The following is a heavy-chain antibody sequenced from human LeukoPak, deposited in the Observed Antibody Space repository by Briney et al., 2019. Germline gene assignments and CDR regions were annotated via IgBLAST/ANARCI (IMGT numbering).Heavy chain of an antibody. Sequence: GASVKVSCKASGYTFTSYDINWVRQAPGQGLEWMGWIDPNSGGTNYAQKFQGRVTMTRDTSISTAYMELSRLRSDDTAVYYCARIRSSSWYAEYFQHWGQGTLVTVSS. J-gene: IGHJ1*01. CDR3: ARIRSSSWYAEYFQH. D-gene: IGHD6-13*01. V-gene: IGHV1-2*02. CDR1: GYTFTSYD. CDR2: IDPNSGGT.